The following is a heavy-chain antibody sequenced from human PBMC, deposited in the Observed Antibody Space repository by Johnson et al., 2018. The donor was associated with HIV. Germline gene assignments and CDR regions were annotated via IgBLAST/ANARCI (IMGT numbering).Heavy chain of an antibody. V-gene: IGHV3-33*06. CDR2: IWYDGSNK. D-gene: IGHD6-25*01. CDR3: AKGLAACFAFDI. CDR1: GFTFSSYG. J-gene: IGHJ3*02. Sequence: QVQLVESGGGVVQPGRSLRLSCAASGFTFSSYGMHWVRQAPGKGLEWVAVIWYDGSNKYYADSVKDRFTISRDNSKNTLYLQMNSLRAEDTAVYYCAKGLAACFAFDIWGQGTMVTVSS.